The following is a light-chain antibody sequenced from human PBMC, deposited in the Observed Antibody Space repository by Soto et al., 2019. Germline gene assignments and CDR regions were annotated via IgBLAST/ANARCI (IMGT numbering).Light chain of an antibody. CDR3: QQYNSYRET. CDR2: DAS. Sequence: DIQMTQSPSSLSASVGDRVTITCQASQDIKNYLNWYQQKSGKAPKLLIYDASDLETGVPSRFSGSGSGTEFTLTISSLQPDDFATYYCQQYNSYRETFGQGTKVDIK. V-gene: IGKV1-33*01. J-gene: IGKJ1*01. CDR1: QDIKNY.